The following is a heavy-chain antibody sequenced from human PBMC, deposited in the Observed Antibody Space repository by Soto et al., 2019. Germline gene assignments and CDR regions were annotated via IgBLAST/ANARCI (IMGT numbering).Heavy chain of an antibody. D-gene: IGHD2-2*02. V-gene: IGHV3-73*01. CDR1: GFTFSGSA. J-gene: IGHJ4*02. CDR3: TRLDPDDAVIQSLRD. Sequence: LKLSCAASGFTFSGSAIHWVRQASGKGLEWVARIRSKVHNYATAYSASVEGRFTISKDDSTNTAYLQMNSLKTEDTAVYYCTRLDPDDAVIQSLRDWGQGTLVTVSS. CDR2: IRSKVHNYAT.